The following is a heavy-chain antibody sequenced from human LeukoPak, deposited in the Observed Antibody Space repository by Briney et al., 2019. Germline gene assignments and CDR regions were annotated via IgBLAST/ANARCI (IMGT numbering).Heavy chain of an antibody. D-gene: IGHD6-6*01. J-gene: IGHJ5*02. CDR3: ARGGDSSSSLNWFDP. CDR2: IYYSGST. V-gene: IGHV4-59*12. Sequence: SETLSLTCTVSGGSISSYYWSWIRQPPGKGLEWIGYIYYSGSTNYNPSLKSRVTISVDRSKNQFSLKLSSVTAADTAVYYCARGGDSSSSLNWFDPWGQGTLVTVSS. CDR1: GGSISSYY.